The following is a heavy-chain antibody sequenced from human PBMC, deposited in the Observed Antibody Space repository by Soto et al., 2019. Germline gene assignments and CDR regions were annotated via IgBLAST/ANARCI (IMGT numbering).Heavy chain of an antibody. CDR3: ARQTDYGRAFDI. J-gene: IGHJ3*02. V-gene: IGHV4-59*08. CDR2: IYYSGST. Sequence: SETLSLTCTVSGGSISSYYWSWIRQPPGKGLEWIGYIYYSGSTNYNPSLKSRVTISVDTSKNQFSLKLSSVTAADTAVYYCARQTDYGRAFDIWGQGTMVTVSS. D-gene: IGHD4-17*01. CDR1: GGSISSYY.